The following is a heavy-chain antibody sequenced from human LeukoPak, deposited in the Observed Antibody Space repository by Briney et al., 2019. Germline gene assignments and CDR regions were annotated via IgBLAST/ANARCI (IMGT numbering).Heavy chain of an antibody. CDR3: AKDRGGSYYNFDY. D-gene: IGHD1-26*01. J-gene: IGHJ4*02. CDR1: GFTFTYYA. Sequence: GGSLRLSCAASGFTFTYYALSWVRQAPGKGLEWVSVISGSGANTHYTDPVKGRFTISKDNSKNTLYLQMNSLRAEDTAVYYCAKDRGGSYYNFDYWGQGTLVTVSS. V-gene: IGHV3-23*01. CDR2: ISGSGANT.